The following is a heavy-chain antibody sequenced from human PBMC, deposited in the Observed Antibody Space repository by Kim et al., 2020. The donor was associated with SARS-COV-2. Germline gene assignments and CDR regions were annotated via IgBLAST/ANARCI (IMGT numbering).Heavy chain of an antibody. J-gene: IGHJ4*02. Sequence: GGSLRLSCEGSGFAFGGSDIHWVRQASGKGLEWVGRIRDKSKSYATAYAASVKGRFIISRDDSKNTAYLQMNSLKTEDTAVYYCSSLGTAGYWGQGTLVTVAS. CDR1: GFAFGGSD. V-gene: IGHV3-73*01. CDR3: SSLGTAGY. CDR2: IRDKSKSYAT. D-gene: IGHD6-19*01.